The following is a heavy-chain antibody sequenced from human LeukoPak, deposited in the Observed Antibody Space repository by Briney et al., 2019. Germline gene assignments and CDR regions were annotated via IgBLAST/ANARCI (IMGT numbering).Heavy chain of an antibody. D-gene: IGHD3-22*01. CDR2: IYYSGST. CDR3: ARDRYYDSSGYYPDPTNWFDP. V-gene: IGHV4-59*01. CDR1: GGSISSYY. J-gene: IGHJ5*02. Sequence: SETLSLTCTVSGGSISSYYWSWIRQPPGKGLEWIGYIYYSGSTNYNPSLKSRVTISVDTSKSQFSLKLSSVTAADTAVYYCARDRYYDSSGYYPDPTNWFDPWGQGTLVTVSS.